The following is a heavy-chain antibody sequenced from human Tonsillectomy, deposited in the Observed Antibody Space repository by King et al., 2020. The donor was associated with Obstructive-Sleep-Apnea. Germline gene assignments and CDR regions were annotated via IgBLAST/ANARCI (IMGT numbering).Heavy chain of an antibody. Sequence: QLVQSGAEVIKPGESLKISCKGSVYSFTSYWIGWVRQMPGKALEWMGIIYPVDSDTRYSPSFQGQVTISADKSISTAYLQWSSLKASDTAMYYGATSKGYCTSTSCYAPFDYWGQGTLVTVSS. CDR1: VYSFTSYW. CDR2: IYPVDSDT. V-gene: IGHV5-51*01. J-gene: IGHJ4*02. CDR3: ATSKGYCTSTSCYAPFDY. D-gene: IGHD2-2*01.